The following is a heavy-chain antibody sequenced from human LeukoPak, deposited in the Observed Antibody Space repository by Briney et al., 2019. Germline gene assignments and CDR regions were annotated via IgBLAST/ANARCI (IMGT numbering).Heavy chain of an antibody. Sequence: GGSLRLTCAASGFTFSTYEMNWVRQAPGKGLEWVSHISSSGSTTYYADSVKGRFTISRDNAKNSLYLQMNSLRAEDTAVYYCASPQYYFDYWGQGTLVTVSS. CDR3: ASPQYYFDY. CDR2: ISSSGSTT. V-gene: IGHV3-48*03. CDR1: GFTFSTYE. J-gene: IGHJ4*02. D-gene: IGHD5-24*01.